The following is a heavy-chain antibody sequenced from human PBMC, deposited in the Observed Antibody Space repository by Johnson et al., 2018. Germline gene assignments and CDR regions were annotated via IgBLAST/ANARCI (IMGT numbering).Heavy chain of an antibody. CDR2: IWYDGSNK. V-gene: IGHV3-33*01. CDR1: GFTFSSYG. CDR3: ARLEYDATGYFQH. D-gene: IGHD3-3*01. J-gene: IGHJ1*01. Sequence: QVQLVEAGGGVVQPGRSLRLSCAASGFTFSSYGMHWVRQAAGRGLEWVAVIWYDGSNKYYADSVTGRFTISRDNSKNTLYLQVNSLRAEETAVYYWARLEYDATGYFQHWGQGTLVTVSS.